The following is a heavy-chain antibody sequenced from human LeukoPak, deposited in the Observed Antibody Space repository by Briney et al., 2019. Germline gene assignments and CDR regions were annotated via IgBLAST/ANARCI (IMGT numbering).Heavy chain of an antibody. CDR1: GFTFSSYW. CDR3: ARGRYGSDFDY. Sequence: GGSLRLSCAASGFTFSSYWMHWVRQAPGKGLVWVSRINSDGSITTYADSVKGRFTISRDNAKNTLYLQMNRLRAEDTAVYYCARGRYGSDFDYWGQGTLVTVSS. CDR2: INSDGSIT. V-gene: IGHV3-74*01. J-gene: IGHJ4*02. D-gene: IGHD3-10*01.